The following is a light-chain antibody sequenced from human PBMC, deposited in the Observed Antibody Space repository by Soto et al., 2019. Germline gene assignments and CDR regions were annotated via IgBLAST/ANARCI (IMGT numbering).Light chain of an antibody. V-gene: IGKV1-39*01. CDR3: QQTIRTPLT. CDR2: AAS. CDR1: QTISIY. J-gene: IGKJ4*01. Sequence: DIQMTQSPSSLSASVGDRVTITCRASQTISIYLNWYQQKPGKAPKLLIYAASSLQSGVPSRFSGSGSGTDFTLTISSLQPEDFANYYCQQTIRTPLTFGGGTKVEIK.